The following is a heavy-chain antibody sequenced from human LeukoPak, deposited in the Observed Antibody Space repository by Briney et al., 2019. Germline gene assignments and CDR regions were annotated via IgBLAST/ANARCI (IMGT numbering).Heavy chain of an antibody. CDR1: GYSISSGYY. Sequence: PSETLSLTCAVSGYSISSGYYWGWIRQPPGKGLEWIGSIYHSGSTYYNPSLKSRVTISVDTSKNQFSLKLSSVTAADTAVYYCARDPTAEYYFDYWGQGTLVTVFS. CDR3: ARDPTAEYYFDY. CDR2: IYHSGST. V-gene: IGHV4-38-2*02. D-gene: IGHD1-26*01. J-gene: IGHJ4*02.